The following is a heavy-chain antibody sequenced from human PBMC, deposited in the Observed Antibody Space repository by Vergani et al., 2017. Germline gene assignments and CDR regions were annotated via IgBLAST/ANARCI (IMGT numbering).Heavy chain of an antibody. CDR2: ISWNSGSI. V-gene: IGHV3-9*01. J-gene: IGHJ4*02. CDR3: AKDQNPYDTEVGCFDY. Sequence: EVQLLESGGGLVQPGRSLRLSCAASGFTFDDYAMHWVRQAPGKGLEWVSGISWNSGSIGYADSVKGRFTISRDNAKNSLYLQMNSLRAEDTALYYCAKDQNPYDTEVGCFDYWGQGTLVTVSS. CDR1: GFTFDDYA. D-gene: IGHD3-9*01.